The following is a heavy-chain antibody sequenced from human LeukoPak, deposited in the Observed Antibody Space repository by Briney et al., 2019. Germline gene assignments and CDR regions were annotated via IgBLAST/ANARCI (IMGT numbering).Heavy chain of an antibody. V-gene: IGHV3-23*01. CDR1: GFTFSSNA. J-gene: IGHJ4*02. D-gene: IGHD5-24*01. Sequence: GGSLRLSCAASGFTFSSNAMAWVRQAPGKGLEWVSAFGGGDGRTGYADSVKGRFTISRDNSKNTLYLQMNSLRAEDTAVYYCAKDILRWAFDYWGQGTLVTVSS. CDR2: FGGGDGRT. CDR3: AKDILRWAFDY.